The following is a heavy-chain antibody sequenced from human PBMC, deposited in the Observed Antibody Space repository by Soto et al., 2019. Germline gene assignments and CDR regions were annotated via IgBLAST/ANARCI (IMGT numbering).Heavy chain of an antibody. CDR3: AAGEASNRNLAPYYLDF. J-gene: IGHJ4*02. D-gene: IGHD2-2*01. V-gene: IGHV4-59*01. CDR1: GGSMRNYF. Sequence: SETLSLTCTVSGGSMRNYFWTWIRQPPGKGLERIGYIHYSGTTSFFPSYNPSLRSRVTISEDTSKNQFSLKLLSVTTADTAVYFCAAGEASNRNLAPYYLDFWGQGTLVTVSS. CDR2: IHYSGTT.